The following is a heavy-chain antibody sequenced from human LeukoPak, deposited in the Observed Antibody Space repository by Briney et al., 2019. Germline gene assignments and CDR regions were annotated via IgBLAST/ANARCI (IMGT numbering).Heavy chain of an antibody. Sequence: SQTLSLTCTVSGGSISSYYWSWIRQPAGKGLEWIGRIYTSGSTNYNPSLKSRVTMSVETSKNQFSLKLSSVTAADTAVYYCARESSYGDYDEGFDYWGQGTLVTVSS. V-gene: IGHV4-4*07. CDR3: ARESSYGDYDEGFDY. J-gene: IGHJ4*02. D-gene: IGHD4-17*01. CDR2: IYTSGST. CDR1: GGSISSYY.